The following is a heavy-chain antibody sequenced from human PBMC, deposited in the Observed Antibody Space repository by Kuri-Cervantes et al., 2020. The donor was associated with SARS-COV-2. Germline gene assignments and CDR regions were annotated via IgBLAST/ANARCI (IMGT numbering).Heavy chain of an antibody. CDR3: ARAAASVDIRRPTYYYYYYMDV. CDR1: GFTFSSYA. J-gene: IGHJ6*03. CDR2: ISYDGSNK. Sequence: GGSLRLSCAASGFTFSSYAMHWVRQAPGKGLEWVAVISYDGSNKYYADSVKGRFTISRDNSKNTLYLQMNSLRAEDTAVYYCARAAASVDIRRPTYYYYYYMDVWGKGTTVTVSS. V-gene: IGHV3-30*04. D-gene: IGHD3-9*01.